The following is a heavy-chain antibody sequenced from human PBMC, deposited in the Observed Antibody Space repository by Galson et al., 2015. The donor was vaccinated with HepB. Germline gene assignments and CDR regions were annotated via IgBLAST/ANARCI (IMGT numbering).Heavy chain of an antibody. CDR3: ARDSSSSRYYYYGMDV. CDR2: ISSSSSTI. CDR1: GFTFSSYS. Sequence: SLRLSCAASGFTFSSYSMNWVRQAPGKGLEWVSYISSSSSTIYYADSVKGRFTISRDNAKNSLYLQMNSLRAEDTAVYYCARDSSSSRYYYYGMDVWGQGTTVTVSS. V-gene: IGHV3-48*01. D-gene: IGHD6-6*01. J-gene: IGHJ6*02.